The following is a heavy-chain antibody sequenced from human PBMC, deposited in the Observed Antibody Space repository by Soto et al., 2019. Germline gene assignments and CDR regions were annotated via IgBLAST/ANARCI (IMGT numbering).Heavy chain of an antibody. CDR2: ISSDGSST. CDR1: GFTLSNYW. J-gene: IGHJ4*02. V-gene: IGHV3-74*01. Sequence: EVQLVESGGGLVQPGGSLRLSCAASGFTLSNYWMHWARQAPGKGLVWVSRISSDGSSTNYADSVKGRFTISRDTAKNTLHLQMTSLIAEDTAVYYCARVPYCSSSSCYSYFDSWGQGTLVTVSS. CDR3: ARVPYCSSSSCYSYFDS. D-gene: IGHD2-2*01.